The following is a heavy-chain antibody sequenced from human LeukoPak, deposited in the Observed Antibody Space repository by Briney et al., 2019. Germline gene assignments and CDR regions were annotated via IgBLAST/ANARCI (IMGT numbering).Heavy chain of an antibody. CDR2: IYTSGST. CDR1: GGSISSGSYY. V-gene: IGHV4-61*02. CDR3: ARRLGYGSGSFDY. Sequence: SETLSLTRTVSGGSISSGSYYWSWIRQPAGKGLEWIGRIYTSGSTNYNPSLKSRVTISVDTSKNQFSLKLSSVTAADTAVYYCARRLGYGSGSFDYWGQGTLVTVSS. J-gene: IGHJ4*02. D-gene: IGHD3-10*01.